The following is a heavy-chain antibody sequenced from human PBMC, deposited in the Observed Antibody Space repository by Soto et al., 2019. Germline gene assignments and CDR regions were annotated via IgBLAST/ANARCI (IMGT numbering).Heavy chain of an antibody. J-gene: IGHJ4*02. CDR1: GGGNLRDYR. CDR2: IIPKLGSA. D-gene: IGHD2-21*01. V-gene: IGHV1-69*13. Sequence: GASVKVSCKASGGGNLRDYRTTWVRRAPGQGLEWMGGIIPKLGSANYAQNFQGRVTVTADESTNTVYMELRSLRSDDTAVYYCARGGDSYNFGAVYWGQGTPVTVSS. CDR3: ARGGDSYNFGAVY.